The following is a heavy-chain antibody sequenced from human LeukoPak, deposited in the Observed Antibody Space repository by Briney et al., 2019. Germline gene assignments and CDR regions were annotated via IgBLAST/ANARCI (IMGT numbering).Heavy chain of an antibody. V-gene: IGHV4-39*01. D-gene: IGHD6-6*01. CDR2: IYYNGNS. J-gene: IGHJ4*02. CDR1: GGSITNPTYH. Sequence: SETLSLTCTVSGGSITNPTYHWGWVRQPPGKGLEWIGSIYYNGNSYYNLDLKSRLTLSIDTSDNQFSLKLESVTAADTAVYYCTSAYSSSPAYWGPGTLVTVSS. CDR3: TSAYSSSPAY.